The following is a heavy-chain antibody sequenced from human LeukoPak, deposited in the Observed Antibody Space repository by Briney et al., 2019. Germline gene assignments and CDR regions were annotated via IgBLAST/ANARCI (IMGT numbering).Heavy chain of an antibody. Sequence: ASVKVSCKASGYTFTSYDINWVRQATGQGLEWMGWMNPNSGNTGYAQKFQGRVTMTRNTSISTAYMELSSLRSEDTAVYYCARGSKSVAGNWFDPWGQGTLVTVSS. CDR3: ARGSKSVAGNWFDP. J-gene: IGHJ5*02. CDR2: MNPNSGNT. D-gene: IGHD6-19*01. V-gene: IGHV1-8*01. CDR1: GYTFTSYD.